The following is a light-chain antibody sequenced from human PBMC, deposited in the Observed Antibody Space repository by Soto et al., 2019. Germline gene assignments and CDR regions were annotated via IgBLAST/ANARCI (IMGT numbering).Light chain of an antibody. J-gene: IGKJ4*01. CDR3: QQYDSLHLT. V-gene: IGKV1-33*01. CDR1: QGINKY. Sequence: DIQMTQSPSSLSASVGDRITITCRASQGINKYLNWYQQKPGKAPKVLIYDASNLETGVPSRFSGGGSGTDFTLPISGLQPEDFATYYCQQYDSLHLTFGGGTKVDMK. CDR2: DAS.